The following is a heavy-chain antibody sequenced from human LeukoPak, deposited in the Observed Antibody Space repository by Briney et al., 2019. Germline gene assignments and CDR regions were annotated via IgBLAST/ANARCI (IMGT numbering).Heavy chain of an antibody. Sequence: SETLSLTCAVYGGPFSGYYWSWIRQPPGKGLEWIGEINHSGSTNYNPSLKSRVTISVDTSKNQFSLKLSSVTAADTAVYYCASHSGWYGYWFDPWGQGTLVTVSS. CDR2: INHSGST. J-gene: IGHJ5*02. V-gene: IGHV4-34*01. CDR1: GGPFSGYY. D-gene: IGHD6-19*01. CDR3: ASHSGWYGYWFDP.